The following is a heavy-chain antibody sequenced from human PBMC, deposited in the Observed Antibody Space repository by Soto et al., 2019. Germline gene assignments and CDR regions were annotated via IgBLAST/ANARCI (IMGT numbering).Heavy chain of an antibody. CDR3: ARGPFTMVRRGSFDY. V-gene: IGHV4-59*12. Sequence: SSETLSLTCTVSGGSISSYYWSWIRQPPGKGLEWIGYIYYSGSTNYNPSLKSRVTISVDTSKNQFSLKLSSVTAADTAVYYCARGPFTMVRRGSFDYWGQGTLVTVSS. CDR2: IYYSGST. CDR1: GGSISSYY. D-gene: IGHD3-10*01. J-gene: IGHJ4*02.